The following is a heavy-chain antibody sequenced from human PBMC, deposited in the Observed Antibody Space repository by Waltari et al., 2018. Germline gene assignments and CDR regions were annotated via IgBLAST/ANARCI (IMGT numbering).Heavy chain of an antibody. J-gene: IGHJ4*02. CDR2: ISFEGNEK. CDR1: GFSFRNSV. D-gene: IGHD5-12*01. Sequence: QVQLVESGGGVVQSGRSLRLSCTASGFSFRNSVMHWVRQAPGKGLEWVAIISFEGNEKHYADSVKGRLTVSRDNSKNTLFLQLNSLRAEDTAVYYCAKELYPGYARRLFDYWGQGTLVTVSS. V-gene: IGHV3-30*18. CDR3: AKELYPGYARRLFDY.